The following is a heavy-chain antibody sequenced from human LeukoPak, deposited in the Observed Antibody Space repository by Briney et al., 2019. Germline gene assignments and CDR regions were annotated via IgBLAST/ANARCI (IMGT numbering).Heavy chain of an antibody. D-gene: IGHD4-17*01. CDR2: IDHSGST. V-gene: IGHV4-34*01. CDR3: ARVVYYGDYFPFDY. Sequence: PSETLSLTCAVYGGSFSGYYWSWIRQPPGKGLEWIGEIDHSGSTNYNPSLKSRVTISVDTSKNQFSLKLSSVTAADTAVYYCARVVYYGDYFPFDYWGQGTLVTVSS. CDR1: GGSFSGYY. J-gene: IGHJ4*02.